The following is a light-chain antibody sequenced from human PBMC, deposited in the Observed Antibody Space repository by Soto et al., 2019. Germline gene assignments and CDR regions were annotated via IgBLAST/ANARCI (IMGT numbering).Light chain of an antibody. CDR1: QTISSW. Sequence: DIQMTQSPSTLSGSVGDRVTITCRASQTISSWLAWYQQKPGKTPNLLIYDASNLGSGVPSRFSGSGSGTEFTLTISSLQPDDFATYYCQQYDTHSTFGQGTKVDIK. CDR2: DAS. J-gene: IGKJ1*01. V-gene: IGKV1-5*01. CDR3: QQYDTHST.